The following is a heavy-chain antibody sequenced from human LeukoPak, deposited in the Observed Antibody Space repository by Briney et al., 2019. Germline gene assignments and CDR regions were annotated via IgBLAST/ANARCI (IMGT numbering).Heavy chain of an antibody. Sequence: SGPTLVNPTQTLTLTCTFSGFSLSTSGMCVSWIRQPPGKALEWLALIDWDDDKYYSTSLKTRLTISKDTSKNQVVLTMINMDPVDTATYYCARTPADIVVVPAAMRHYYYGMDVWGKGTTVTVSS. D-gene: IGHD2-2*01. J-gene: IGHJ6*04. V-gene: IGHV2-70*01. CDR2: IDWDDDK. CDR1: GFSLSTSGMC. CDR3: ARTPADIVVVPAAMRHYYYGMDV.